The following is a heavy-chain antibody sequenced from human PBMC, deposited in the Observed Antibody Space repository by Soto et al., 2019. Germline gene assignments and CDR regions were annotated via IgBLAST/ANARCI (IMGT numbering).Heavy chain of an antibody. CDR2: ISGSGGST. Sequence: VQLLESGGGLVQPGGSLRLSCAASGFTFSSYAMSWVRQAPGKGLEWVSAISGSGGSTYYADSVKARFTISGDNSTNTLYLQMNSLRAEDTAVYYCAKGLGSESYYKSEYFDYWGQGTLVIVSS. D-gene: IGHD3-10*01. J-gene: IGHJ4*02. CDR1: GFTFSSYA. CDR3: AKGLGSESYYKSEYFDY. V-gene: IGHV3-23*01.